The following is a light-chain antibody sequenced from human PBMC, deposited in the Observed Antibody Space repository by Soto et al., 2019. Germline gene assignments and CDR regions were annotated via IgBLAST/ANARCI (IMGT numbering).Light chain of an antibody. CDR1: QDIGTW. J-gene: IGKJ2*01. Sequence: IQMTQSPSSVSASVGDRVTITCRASQDIGTWLAWFQQKPGKAPQLLISSTSSLQSGVPSRFSGSGSGTDFTLTISGLQPEDFAVYYCQQYNNWPPDYTFGQGTKLEIK. CDR2: STS. CDR3: QQYNNWPPDYT. V-gene: IGKV1-12*01.